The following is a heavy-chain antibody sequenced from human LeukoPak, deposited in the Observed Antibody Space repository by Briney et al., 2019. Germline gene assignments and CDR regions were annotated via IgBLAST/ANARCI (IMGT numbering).Heavy chain of an antibody. Sequence: ASVKVSCKASGGTFSSYAISWVRQAPGQGLEWMGWINPNSGGTNYAQKFQGRVTMTRDTSISTAYMELSRLRSDDTAVYYCARVMSPNYYDSSGYDYWGQGTLVTVSS. CDR2: INPNSGGT. J-gene: IGHJ4*02. D-gene: IGHD3-22*01. CDR1: GGTFSSYA. CDR3: ARVMSPNYYDSSGYDY. V-gene: IGHV1-2*02.